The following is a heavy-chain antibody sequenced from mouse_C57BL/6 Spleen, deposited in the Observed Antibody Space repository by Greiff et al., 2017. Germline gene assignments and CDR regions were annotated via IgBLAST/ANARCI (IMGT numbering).Heavy chain of an antibody. D-gene: IGHD1-1*01. CDR2: ISSGGDYI. V-gene: IGHV5-9-1*02. Sequence: EVKLMESGEGLVKPGGSLKLSCAASGFNFSSYAMSWVRQTPETRLEWVAYISSGGDYIYYADTVKGRFTISRDNARNTLSLQMNSLKSEDTAMYYCTRNYYGSRYFDYWGQGTTLTVSA. CDR1: GFNFSSYA. CDR3: TRNYYGSRYFDY. J-gene: IGHJ2*01.